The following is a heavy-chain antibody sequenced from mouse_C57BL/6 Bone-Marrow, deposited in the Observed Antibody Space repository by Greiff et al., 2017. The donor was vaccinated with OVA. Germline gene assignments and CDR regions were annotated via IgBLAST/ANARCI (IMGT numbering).Heavy chain of an antibody. J-gene: IGHJ4*01. Sequence: EVQLVESGEGLVKPGGSLKLSCAASGFTFSSYAMSWVRQTPEKRLEWVAYISSGGDYIYYADTVKGRFTISRDNARNTLYLQMSSLKSEDTAMYYCTRDRGADYGNYNYAMDYWGQGTSVTVSS. CDR2: ISSGGDYI. CDR3: TRDRGADYGNYNYAMDY. CDR1: GFTFSSYA. D-gene: IGHD2-1*01. V-gene: IGHV5-9-1*02.